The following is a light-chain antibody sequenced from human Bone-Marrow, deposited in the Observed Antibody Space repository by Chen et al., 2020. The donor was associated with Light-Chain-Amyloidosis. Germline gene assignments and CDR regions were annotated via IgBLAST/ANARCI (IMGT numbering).Light chain of an antibody. J-gene: IGLJ1*01. Sequence: QSALTQPASVSGSPGQSITISCTGTSSDVGGDNHVSWYQQHPDKAPKRMIYEGTNRPAWVPDRCSGSKSDNAASLTISGRQTEDEADYVCSAYTITDTLVFGSGTRVTVL. V-gene: IGLV2-14*01. CDR2: EGT. CDR1: SSDVGGDNH. CDR3: SAYTITDTLV.